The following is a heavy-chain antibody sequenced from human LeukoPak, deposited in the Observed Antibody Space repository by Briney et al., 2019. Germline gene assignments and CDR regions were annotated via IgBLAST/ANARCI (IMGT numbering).Heavy chain of an antibody. CDR3: ASSDGDIFAWALNY. Sequence: GGSLRLSCAASGFTFSNYWMHWVRQVPGKGLVWVSRVNSDGSSTSYADSVKGRFTISRDNAKNTLYLQVNSLRAEDTAVYYCASSDGDIFAWALNYWGQGTLVTVSS. CDR1: GFTFSNYW. CDR2: VNSDGSST. J-gene: IGHJ4*02. V-gene: IGHV3-74*01. D-gene: IGHD3-3*02.